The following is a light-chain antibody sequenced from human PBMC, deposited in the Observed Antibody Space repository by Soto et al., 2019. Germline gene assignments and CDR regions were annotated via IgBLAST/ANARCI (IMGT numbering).Light chain of an antibody. J-gene: IGLJ1*01. CDR1: SSDVVDYNY. CDR3: CSYADIYTYV. V-gene: IGLV2-11*01. CDR2: DVT. Sequence: QSALTQPRSLSGSPGQSVTISCTGTSSDVVDYNYVSWYQRHAGKAPKLMIYDVTKRPSGVPHRVSGSKSGSTASLTISGLQADDEADYYCCSYADIYTYVFGTGTKVTVL.